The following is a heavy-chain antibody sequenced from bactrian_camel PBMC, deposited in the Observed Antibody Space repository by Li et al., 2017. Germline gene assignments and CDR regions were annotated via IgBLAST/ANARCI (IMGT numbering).Heavy chain of an antibody. V-gene: IGHV3S40*01. Sequence: VQLVESGGGSVQAGGSLRLSCVISGDTSKDNCVGWFRQTPGKEREGVATIHSAGHYTRYADSVKGRFTLSQDNAKKTVYLQMDSLKPEDTAMYYCAADRDVNIPPSLSLDSSRYNNWGQGTQVTVS. D-gene: IGHD6*01. CDR1: GDTSKDNC. CDR3: AADRDVNIPPSLSLDSSRYNN. CDR2: IHSAGHYT. J-gene: IGHJ4*01.